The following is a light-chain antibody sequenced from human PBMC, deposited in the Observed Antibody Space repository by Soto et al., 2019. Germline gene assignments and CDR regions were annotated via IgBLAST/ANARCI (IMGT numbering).Light chain of an antibody. CDR2: GAS. CDR3: QHYNNWPL. V-gene: IGKV3-15*01. Sequence: EIVLTQSPGTLSLSPGERATLSCRASQSVSSSYLARYQQKPGQAPRLLIYGASTRATGIPARFSGSGSGTEFTLTISSLQSEDFAVYYCQHYNNWPLFGQGTRLEIK. CDR1: QSVSSSY. J-gene: IGKJ5*01.